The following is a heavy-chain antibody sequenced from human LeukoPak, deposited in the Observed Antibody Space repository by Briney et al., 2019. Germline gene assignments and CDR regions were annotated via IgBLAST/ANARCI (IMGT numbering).Heavy chain of an antibody. CDR1: GGSFSGYY. V-gene: IGHV4-34*01. Sequence: SEXLSLTXXVYGGSFSGYYWSWIRQPPGKGLEWIGEINHSGSTNYNPSLKSRVTISVDTSKNQFSLKLSSVTAADTAVYYCARGTPSAVAGTPGISSPRDFDYWGQGTLVTVSS. J-gene: IGHJ4*02. CDR2: INHSGST. D-gene: IGHD6-19*01. CDR3: ARGTPSAVAGTPGISSPRDFDY.